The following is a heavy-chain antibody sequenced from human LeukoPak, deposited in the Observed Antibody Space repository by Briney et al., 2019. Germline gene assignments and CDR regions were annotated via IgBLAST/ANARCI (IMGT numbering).Heavy chain of an antibody. CDR1: GGSFSGYY. Sequence: SETLSLTCAVYGGSFSGYYWSWIRQPPGKGLEWIGEINHSGNTNYNPSLESRVTISVDTSKNQFSLKLSSVTAADTAVYYCARGPYDSSRDWGQGTLVTVSS. D-gene: IGHD3-22*01. J-gene: IGHJ4*02. CDR2: INHSGNT. V-gene: IGHV4-34*01. CDR3: ARGPYDSSRD.